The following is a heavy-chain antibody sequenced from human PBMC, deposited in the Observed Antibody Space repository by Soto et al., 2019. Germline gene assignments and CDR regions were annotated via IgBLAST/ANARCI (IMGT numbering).Heavy chain of an antibody. CDR1: GYTFTIYA. D-gene: IGHD3-10*01. V-gene: IGHV1-3*01. CDR2: INAGNGNT. CDR3: ARAKWFVESYSPLRLGMDV. Sequence: GASVNVSCKASGYTFTIYAMHWVRQAAGQGLAWMGWINAGNGNTKYSQKFQGSVTITRDTSASTAYMELSSLRSEDTAVYYCARAKWFVESYSPLRLGMDVWGQGTTVTVSS. J-gene: IGHJ6*02.